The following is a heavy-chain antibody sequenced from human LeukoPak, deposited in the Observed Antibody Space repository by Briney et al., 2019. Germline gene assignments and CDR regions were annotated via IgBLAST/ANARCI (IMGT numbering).Heavy chain of an antibody. J-gene: IGHJ5*02. Sequence: SETLSLTCSVSGASINSYYWNWIRQPPGKGLEWIGNTYSSGSTNYNPSLKSRVTISLDTSKNQSSLKMSSVTAADTAVYYCAKDWELGSWGQGTLVSVSS. V-gene: IGHV4-59*01. CDR3: AKDWELGS. CDR2: TYSSGST. CDR1: GASINSYY. D-gene: IGHD1-26*01.